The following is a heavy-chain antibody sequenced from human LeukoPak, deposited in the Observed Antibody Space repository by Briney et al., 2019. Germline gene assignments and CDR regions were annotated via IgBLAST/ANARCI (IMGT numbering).Heavy chain of an antibody. CDR1: GGFISSYY. Sequence: PSETLSLTCTVSGGFISSYYWSWIRQPPGKGLEWIGYIYYSGSTNYNPSLKSRVTISVDTSKNQFSLKLSSVTAADTAVYYCARAHSSSWYGDAFDIWGQGTMVTVSS. CDR3: ARAHSSSWYGDAFDI. J-gene: IGHJ3*02. V-gene: IGHV4-59*01. D-gene: IGHD6-13*01. CDR2: IYYSGST.